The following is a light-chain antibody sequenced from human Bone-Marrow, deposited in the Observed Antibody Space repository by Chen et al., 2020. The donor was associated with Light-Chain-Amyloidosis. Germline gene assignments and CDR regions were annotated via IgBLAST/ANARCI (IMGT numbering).Light chain of an antibody. CDR1: QGISYY. CDR3: QQYGTSPLT. V-gene: IGKV1-27*01. J-gene: IGKJ4*01. Sequence: DIQMTQSPSSLSASIGDKVTITCRASQGISYYLAWYQQQPGKVPKLLIYAASTLQSGVPSRFSGSGSGTDFTLTINRLEPEDFAMYYCQQYGTSPLTFGGGTKVEIK. CDR2: AAS.